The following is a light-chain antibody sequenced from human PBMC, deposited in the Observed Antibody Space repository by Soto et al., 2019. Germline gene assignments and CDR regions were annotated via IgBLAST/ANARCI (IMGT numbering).Light chain of an antibody. V-gene: IGKV3-15*01. CDR1: QSVGSD. CDR2: GAS. CDR3: QQYNSWPRT. J-gene: IGKJ1*01. Sequence: EIVMTQSPATLSVSPGERATLSCRASQSVGSDLAWYQQKPGQTPRLLIYGASTRATGVPATFSGSGSGTEFTLTISSLRSEDFVVYYCQQYNSWPRTFGQGTKVEFK.